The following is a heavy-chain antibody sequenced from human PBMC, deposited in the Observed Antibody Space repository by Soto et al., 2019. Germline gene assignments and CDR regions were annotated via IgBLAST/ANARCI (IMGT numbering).Heavy chain of an antibody. CDR2: ISGSGGST. CDR1: GFTFSSYA. J-gene: IGHJ4*02. V-gene: IGHV3-23*01. CDR3: AKAGRYFAWLLSPLYY. Sequence: GGSLRLSCAASGFTFSSYAMSWVRQAPGKGLEWASAISGSGGSTYYADSVKGRFTISRDNSKNTLYLQMNSLRAEDTAVYYCAKAGRYFAWLLSPLYYWGQGTLLTVSS. D-gene: IGHD3-9*01.